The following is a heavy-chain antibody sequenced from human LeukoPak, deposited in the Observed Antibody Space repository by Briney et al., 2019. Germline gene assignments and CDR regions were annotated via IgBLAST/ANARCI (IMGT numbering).Heavy chain of an antibody. CDR1: GFTFSSYA. CDR2: ISGSGGNT. Sequence: QTGGSLRLSCAASGFTFSSYAMSWVRQAPGKGLEGVSAISGSGGNTYYADSVKGRFTISRDNSKNTLYLQMNSLRAEDTAVYYRARRINMIVVVIQDAFDIWAQETMVTVSS. J-gene: IGHJ3*02. D-gene: IGHD3-22*01. V-gene: IGHV3-23*01. CDR3: ARRINMIVVVIQDAFDI.